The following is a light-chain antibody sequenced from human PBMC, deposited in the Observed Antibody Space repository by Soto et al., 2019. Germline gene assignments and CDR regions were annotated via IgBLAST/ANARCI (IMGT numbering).Light chain of an antibody. CDR3: QQYYRIPYT. V-gene: IGKV4-1*01. CDR1: QSVLSSSNNKNF. CDR2: WAS. J-gene: IGKJ2*01. Sequence: DIVMTQSPDSLAVSLGERATINCKSSQSVLSSSNNKNFLAWYQQKPGQSPKLLIYWASTRESGVPDRFSGSGSGTDFTLPISSLQAEDVAVYYCQQYYRIPYTFGHGTKLEI.